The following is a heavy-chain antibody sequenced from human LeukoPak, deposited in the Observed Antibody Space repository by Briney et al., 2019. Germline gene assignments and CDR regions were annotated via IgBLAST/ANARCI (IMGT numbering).Heavy chain of an antibody. CDR1: GGTFSSYA. CDR3: ARGVNDYSNYEDAFDI. Sequence: SVKVSCKASGGTFSSYAISWVRQAPGQGLEWMGGIIPIFGTANYAQKFQGRVTITADESTSTAYMELSSLRSEDTAVYYCARGVNDYSNYEDAFDIWGQGTMVTVSS. CDR2: IIPIFGTA. V-gene: IGHV1-69*13. D-gene: IGHD4-11*01. J-gene: IGHJ3*02.